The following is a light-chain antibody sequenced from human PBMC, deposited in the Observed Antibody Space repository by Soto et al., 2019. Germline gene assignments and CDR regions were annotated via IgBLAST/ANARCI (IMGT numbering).Light chain of an antibody. V-gene: IGKV3-20*01. Sequence: EIVLTQSPGTLSLSPGERVTLSCRASQSVSSSYLAWYQQKPGQAPRLLIYNASSRATGIPDRFSGSGSGTEFTLSIGSQQSEDFAVYYCQQYNDWPRTFGQGTKVDIK. CDR1: QSVSSSY. CDR3: QQYNDWPRT. J-gene: IGKJ1*01. CDR2: NAS.